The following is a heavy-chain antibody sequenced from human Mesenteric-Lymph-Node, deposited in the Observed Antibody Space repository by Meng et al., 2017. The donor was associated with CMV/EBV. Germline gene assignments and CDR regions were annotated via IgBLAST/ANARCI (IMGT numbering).Heavy chain of an antibody. CDR1: GFTVSSNY. J-gene: IGHJ4*02. CDR3: ARRYCSTTSCLIDY. CDR2: IYSGGST. Sequence: GESLKISCAASGFTVSSNYMTWVRQAPGKGLEWVSVIYSGGSTYYADSVKGRFTISRDNSKNTLYLQMNSLRAEDTAVYYCARRYCSTTSCLIDYWGRGTLVTVSS. V-gene: IGHV3-53*01. D-gene: IGHD2-2*01.